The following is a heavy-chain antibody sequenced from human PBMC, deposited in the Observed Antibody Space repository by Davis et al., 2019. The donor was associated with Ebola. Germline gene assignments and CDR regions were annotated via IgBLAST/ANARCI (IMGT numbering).Heavy chain of an antibody. CDR2: IKTDGSEE. V-gene: IGHV3-7*01. Sequence: GESLKISCAASGFIFSSYVMSWVRQAPGKGLEWVANIKTDGSEEHYVDSVKGRFTMSRDNAKNSLYLQLDSLRDDDTAVYYCARWGLRGNYDSWSGSDYYFDYWGQGTLVTVSS. CDR3: ARWGLRGNYDSWSGSDYYFDY. D-gene: IGHD3-3*01. J-gene: IGHJ4*02. CDR1: GFIFSSYV.